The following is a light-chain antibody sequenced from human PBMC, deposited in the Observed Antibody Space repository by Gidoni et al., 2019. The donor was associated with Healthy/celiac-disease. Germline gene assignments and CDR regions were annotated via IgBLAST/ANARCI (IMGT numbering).Light chain of an antibody. CDR3: SSYTSSSTLV. J-gene: IGLJ2*01. Sequence: QSALTQPASVSGSPGPSIIISCTGTSSDVGGYNYVSWYQQHPGKAPKLMIYDVSKRPSGVSNRFSGSKSGNTASLTISGLQAEDEADYYCSSYTSSSTLVFGGGTKLTVL. CDR1: SSDVGGYNY. V-gene: IGLV2-14*01. CDR2: DVS.